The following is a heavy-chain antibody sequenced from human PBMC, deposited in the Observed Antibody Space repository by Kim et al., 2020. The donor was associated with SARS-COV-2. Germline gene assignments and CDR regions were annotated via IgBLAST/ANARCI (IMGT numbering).Heavy chain of an antibody. CDR1: GFTFTGYA. CDR2: IDGSDGST. CDR3: MKGGWGWIWDH. J-gene: IGHJ4*02. D-gene: IGHD2-2*03. Sequence: GGSLRLSCTTSGFTFTGYAMSWVRHAPGKGLEWVSSIDGSDGSTYYADSVKGRFTISRDNSKNTLYLQMNSLSADDTAVYYCMKGGWGWIWDHWGQGIRV. V-gene: IGHV3-23*05.